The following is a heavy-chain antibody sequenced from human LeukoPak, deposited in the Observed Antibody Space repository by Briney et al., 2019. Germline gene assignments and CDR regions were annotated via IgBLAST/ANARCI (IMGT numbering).Heavy chain of an antibody. CDR2: ISSDGSKT. Sequence: GGSLRLSCAASGFIFSNYAMHWVRQAPGKGLEWVALISSDGSKTYHADTVKGRFSISRDNSKNTLYLQLNSLRAEDTSVYYCARDSTYWYDSGSSGPHYFDYWGQGTLDTVSS. CDR1: GFIFSNYA. CDR3: ARDSTYWYDSGSSGPHYFDY. V-gene: IGHV3-30*01. J-gene: IGHJ4*02. D-gene: IGHD3-10*01.